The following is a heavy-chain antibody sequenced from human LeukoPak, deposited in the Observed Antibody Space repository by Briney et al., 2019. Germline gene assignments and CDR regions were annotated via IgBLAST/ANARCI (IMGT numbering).Heavy chain of an antibody. V-gene: IGHV1-18*01. Sequence: ASVKVSCKASGYTFTNYGISWVRQAPGQGLEWMGWISAYNGNTNYAQKLQGRVTMTTDTSTSTAYMELRSLRSDDTAVYYCARDRARGFLDAFDIWGQGTMVTVSS. CDR2: ISAYNGNT. D-gene: IGHD2/OR15-2a*01. CDR1: GYTFTNYG. CDR3: ARDRARGFLDAFDI. J-gene: IGHJ3*02.